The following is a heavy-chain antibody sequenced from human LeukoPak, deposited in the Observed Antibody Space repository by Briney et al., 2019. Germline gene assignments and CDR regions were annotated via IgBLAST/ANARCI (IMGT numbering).Heavy chain of an antibody. Sequence: PGGSLRPSRAASGFIFNNYGLIWVRQAPGKGLEWVSAISNDGGGTNYADFVKGRFTISRDNSKNTLFLQMNSLRAEDTALYYCAKGSSGYFLDLWGQGTLVTVSS. CDR1: GFIFNNYG. D-gene: IGHD3-22*01. CDR3: AKGSSGYFLDL. CDR2: ISNDGGGT. V-gene: IGHV3-23*01. J-gene: IGHJ5*02.